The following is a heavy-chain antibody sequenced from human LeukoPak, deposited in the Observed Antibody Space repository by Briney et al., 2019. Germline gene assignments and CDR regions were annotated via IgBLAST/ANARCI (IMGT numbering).Heavy chain of an antibody. D-gene: IGHD3-10*01. CDR1: GFTFSSYW. J-gene: IGHJ4*02. CDR3: AREGYGSGSYGGEPFDY. Sequence: GGSLRLSCAASGFTFSSYWMSWVRQAPGKGLEWVANIKQDGSEKYYVDSVKGRFTISRDNAKNSLYLQMNSLRAEDTAVYYCAREGYGSGSYGGEPFDYWGQGTLVTVSS. V-gene: IGHV3-7*03. CDR2: IKQDGSEK.